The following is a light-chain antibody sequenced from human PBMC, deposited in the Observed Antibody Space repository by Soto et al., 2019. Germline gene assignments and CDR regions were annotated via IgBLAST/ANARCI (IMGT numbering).Light chain of an antibody. J-gene: IGLJ1*01. CDR1: TSNIGENS. Sequence: QSVLTQPPSVSGTPGQGVTISCSGSTSNIGENSVGWFQQLPGTAPKVAIYVTNKRPSGVPDRFSGSKSGTSAYLAISGLQSEDEADYYCAAWDGSLNGHVFGTGTKLTVL. V-gene: IGLV1-44*01. CDR2: VTN. CDR3: AAWDGSLNGHV.